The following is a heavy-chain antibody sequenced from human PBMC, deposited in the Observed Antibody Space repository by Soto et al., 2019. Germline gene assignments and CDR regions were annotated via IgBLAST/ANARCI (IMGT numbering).Heavy chain of an antibody. CDR2: IYHSGST. CDR3: ARSISSGGLYYYYYGMDV. Sequence: SETLSLTCTVSTDSMTNYYWTWIRQPPGKGLEWIGYIYHSGSTYYNPSLKSRVTISVDRSKNQFSLKLSSVTAADTAVYYCARSISSGGLYYYYYGMDVWGQGTTVTVSS. V-gene: IGHV4-59*12. J-gene: IGHJ6*02. CDR1: TDSMTNYY. D-gene: IGHD3-10*01.